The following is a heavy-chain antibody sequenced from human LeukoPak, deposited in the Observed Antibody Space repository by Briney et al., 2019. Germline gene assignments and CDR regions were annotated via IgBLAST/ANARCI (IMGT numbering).Heavy chain of an antibody. J-gene: IGHJ4*02. CDR3: AREHPTTIATDY. CDR2: IYSTGSS. D-gene: IGHD4/OR15-4a*01. V-gene: IGHV4-4*07. CDR1: GGSISGYY. Sequence: SETLSLTCTVSGGSISGYYWGCIRQAAGKGLEWIGRIYSTGSSNYNPSLKSRVTMSIDTSRNQFSLKLSSVTAADTAIYYCAREHPTTIATDYWGQGTLVTVSS.